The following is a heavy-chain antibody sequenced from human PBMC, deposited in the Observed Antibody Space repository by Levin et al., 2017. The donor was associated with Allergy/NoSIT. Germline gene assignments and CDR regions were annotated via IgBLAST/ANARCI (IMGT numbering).Heavy chain of an antibody. CDR2: ISAYNGNT. D-gene: IGHD3-22*01. Sequence: GESLKISCKASGYTFTSYGISWVRQAPGQGLEWMGWISAYNGNTNYAQKLQGRVTMTTDTSTSTAYMELRSLRSDDTAVYYCARAPYTMIPGYWGQGTLVTVSS. V-gene: IGHV1-18*01. CDR1: GYTFTSYG. CDR3: ARAPYTMIPGY. J-gene: IGHJ4*02.